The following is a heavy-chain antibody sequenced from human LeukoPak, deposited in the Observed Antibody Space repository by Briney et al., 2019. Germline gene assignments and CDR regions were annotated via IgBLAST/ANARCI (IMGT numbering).Heavy chain of an antibody. CDR3: ARSYGDYMGENDY. CDR1: GGSISSGDYY. J-gene: IGHJ4*02. CDR2: IYYSGST. D-gene: IGHD4-17*01. V-gene: IGHV4-61*08. Sequence: SETLSLTCTVSGGSISSGDYYWSWIRQPPGKGLEWIGYIYYSGSTNYNPSLKSRVTISVDTSKNQLSLKLSSVTAADTAVYYCARSYGDYMGENDYWGQGTLVTVSS.